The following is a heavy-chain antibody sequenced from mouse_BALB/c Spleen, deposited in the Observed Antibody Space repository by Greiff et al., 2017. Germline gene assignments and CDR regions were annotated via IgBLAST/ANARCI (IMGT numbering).Heavy chain of an antibody. CDR2: ISYSGST. Sequence: VQLQQSGPGLVKPSQSLSLTCTVTGYSITSDYAWNWIRQFPGNKLEWMGYISYSGSTSYNPSLKSRISITRDTSKNQFFLQLNSVTTEDTATYYCARRGYGSISWFAYWGQGTLVTVSA. CDR1: GYSITSDYA. D-gene: IGHD1-1*01. V-gene: IGHV3-2*02. J-gene: IGHJ3*01. CDR3: ARRGYGSISWFAY.